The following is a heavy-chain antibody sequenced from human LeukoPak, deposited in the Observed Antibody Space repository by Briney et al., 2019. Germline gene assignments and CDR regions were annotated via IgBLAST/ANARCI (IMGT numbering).Heavy chain of an antibody. V-gene: IGHV4-39*01. D-gene: IGHD1-26*01. CDR1: GGSISSSSYY. J-gene: IGHJ3*02. Sequence: SEPLSLTCTVSGGSISSSSYYWGWIRQPPGKGLEWIGRIYYSGSTYYNPSIKSRVTISVDTSKNQFSLKLSSVTAADTAVYYYARPSIVGATRGAFDIWGQGTMITVSS. CDR3: ARPSIVGATRGAFDI. CDR2: IYYSGST.